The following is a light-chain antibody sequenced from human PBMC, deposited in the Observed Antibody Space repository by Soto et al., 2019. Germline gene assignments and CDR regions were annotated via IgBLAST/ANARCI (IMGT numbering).Light chain of an antibody. V-gene: IGKV1-39*01. Sequence: DIQMTQSPSSLSAFIGDRVTITCRASQNIRIYLNWFQQKPGKAPNLLIYGASNLESGVPSRFSGSGSGTDFTLTINSLQPEDFAGYYCQETYHPPLTFGQGTKVEMK. CDR3: QETYHPPLT. J-gene: IGKJ1*01. CDR1: QNIRIY. CDR2: GAS.